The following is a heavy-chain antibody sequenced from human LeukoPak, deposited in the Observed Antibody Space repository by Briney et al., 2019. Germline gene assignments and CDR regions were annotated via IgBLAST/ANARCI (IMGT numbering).Heavy chain of an antibody. J-gene: IGHJ4*02. Sequence: TGGSLRLSGAASGFTVSNNYMSWVRQAPGKGLEWVSVLYTGGSTYYADSVKGRFIISRDNSKNTLYLQMNSLRVDDTAVYFCARRAGALYYYDTSGPFDHWGRGTLVTVSS. CDR1: GFTVSNNY. D-gene: IGHD3-22*01. CDR3: ARRAGALYYYDTSGPFDH. V-gene: IGHV3-53*01. CDR2: LYTGGST.